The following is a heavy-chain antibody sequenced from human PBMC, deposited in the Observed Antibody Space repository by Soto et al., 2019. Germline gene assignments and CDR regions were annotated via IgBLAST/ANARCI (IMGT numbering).Heavy chain of an antibody. CDR2: INPNSGGT. V-gene: IGHV1-2*04. J-gene: IGHJ4*02. CDR1: GYTFTGYY. CDR3: ASELPDSSSLDY. D-gene: IGHD6-13*01. Sequence: ASVKVSCKASGYTFTGYYMHWVRQAPGQGLEWMGWINPNSGGTNYAQKFQGWVTMTRDTSISTAYMELSRLRSDDTAVYYSASELPDSSSLDYWGQGTLVTVSS.